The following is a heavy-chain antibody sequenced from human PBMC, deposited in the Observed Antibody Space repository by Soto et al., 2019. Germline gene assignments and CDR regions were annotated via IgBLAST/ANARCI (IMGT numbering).Heavy chain of an antibody. CDR1: GVTFSIYA. J-gene: IGHJ4*02. V-gene: IGHV3-23*01. Sequence: WGSMRLSCAASGVTFSIYAMSWVRQTPGKGLEWVSAISGSGGSTYYADSVKGRFTISRDNSKNTLYLQMNSLRAEDTAVYYCAKAAVPGNYRLYFGYWGRGTLVTVSS. CDR2: ISGSGGST. CDR3: AKAAVPGNYRLYFGY. D-gene: IGHD4-4*01.